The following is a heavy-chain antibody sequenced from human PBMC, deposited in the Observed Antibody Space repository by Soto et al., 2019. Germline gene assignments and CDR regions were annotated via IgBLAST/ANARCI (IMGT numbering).Heavy chain of an antibody. D-gene: IGHD2-21*02. CDR2: INPNTGVT. CDR3: VRSTDDFRYGLDV. V-gene: IGHV1-2*04. J-gene: IGHJ6*02. CDR1: GYSFTDHY. Sequence: QAQLVRSGADAKKPRASVKVSCKASGYSFTDHYMHWVRQAPGQGLEWLGWINPNTGVTQFAQKSQGWVTMTSDTSINTAYMELTRLKSDDTAFYYGVRSTDDFRYGLDVWGQGTTVTVSS.